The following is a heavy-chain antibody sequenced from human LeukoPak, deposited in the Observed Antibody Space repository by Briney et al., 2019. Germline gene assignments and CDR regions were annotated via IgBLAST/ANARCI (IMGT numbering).Heavy chain of an antibody. CDR1: GFTFSNYY. J-gene: IGHJ4*02. CDR3: ARSDLRSGESYFDY. D-gene: IGHD3-16*01. V-gene: IGHV3-7*03. Sequence: GGSLRLSCAASGFTFSNYYMDWVRQAPGKGLEWVANIKEDGSEIHYVDVVKGRFTISRDNSKNTLYLQMNSLRAEDTAVYYCARSDLRSGESYFDYWGQGTLVTVSS. CDR2: IKEDGSEI.